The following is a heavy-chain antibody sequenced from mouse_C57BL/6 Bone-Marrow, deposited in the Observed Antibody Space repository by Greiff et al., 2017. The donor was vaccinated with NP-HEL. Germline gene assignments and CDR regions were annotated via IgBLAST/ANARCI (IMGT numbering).Heavy chain of an antibody. CDR1: GYTFTSYW. J-gene: IGHJ2*01. V-gene: IGHV1-64*01. Sequence: VQLQQPGAELVKPGASVKLSCKASGYTFTSYWMHWVKQRPGQGLEWIGMIHPNSGSTNYNEKFKNKATLTVDKSSSTAYMQLSSLTSEDSAVYYCADGYYYFDYWGQGTTLTVSS. CDR3: ADGYYYFDY. CDR2: IHPNSGST. D-gene: IGHD2-3*01.